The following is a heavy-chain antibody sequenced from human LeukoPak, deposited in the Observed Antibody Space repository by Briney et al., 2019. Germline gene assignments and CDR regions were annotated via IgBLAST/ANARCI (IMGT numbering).Heavy chain of an antibody. CDR1: GFTFSSYE. CDR2: ISSSGSTI. D-gene: IGHD4-11*01. CDR3: ARGSSNYGYTFDI. Sequence: GGSLRLSCAASGFTFSSYEMNWVRQAPGKGLEWVSYISSSGSTIYYADSVKGRFTISRDNAKNSLYLQMNSLRAEDTAVYYCARGSSNYGYTFDIWGQGTMVTVSS. V-gene: IGHV3-48*03. J-gene: IGHJ3*02.